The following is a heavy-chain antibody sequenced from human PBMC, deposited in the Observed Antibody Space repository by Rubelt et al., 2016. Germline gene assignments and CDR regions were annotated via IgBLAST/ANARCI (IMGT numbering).Heavy chain of an antibody. Sequence: GSLSGYYWSWIRQPAGKGLEYIGRIYTSGNTNFNPSLKSRVTMSVDTSKNQFSLRLNSVTAADTAVYYCARVTAVPAAIPDHWGQGTLVNVSS. D-gene: IGHD2-2*01. CDR2: IYTSGNT. V-gene: IGHV4-4*07. CDR1: GSLSGYY. J-gene: IGHJ4*02. CDR3: ARVTAVPAAIPDH.